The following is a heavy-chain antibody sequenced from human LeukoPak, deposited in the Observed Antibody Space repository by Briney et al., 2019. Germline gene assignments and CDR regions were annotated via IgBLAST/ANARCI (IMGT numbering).Heavy chain of an antibody. CDR1: GGSISNYY. CDR2: VYYSGST. D-gene: IGHD3-22*01. V-gene: IGHV4-59*08. CDR3: ARGPYSYDSSGAFDI. J-gene: IGHJ3*02. Sequence: PSETLSLTCTVSGGSISNYYWTWIRQPPGKGLEYIGYVYYSGSTNYNPSLKSRVTISVDTSKNQFSLKLSSVTAADTAVYFCARGPYSYDSSGAFDIWGQGTMVTVSS.